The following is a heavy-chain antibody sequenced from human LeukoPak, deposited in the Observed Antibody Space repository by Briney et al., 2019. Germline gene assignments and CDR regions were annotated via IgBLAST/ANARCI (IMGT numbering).Heavy chain of an antibody. CDR3: AKDHYDILTGYYRLKYYYMDV. CDR2: ISSSSSYI. V-gene: IGHV3-21*04. Sequence: GGSLRLSCAASGFTFSSYSMNWVRQAPGKGLEWVSSISSSSSYIYYADSVKGRFTISRDNSKNTLYLQMNSLRAEDTAVYYCAKDHYDILTGYYRLKYYYMDVWGKGTTVTISS. CDR1: GFTFSSYS. J-gene: IGHJ6*03. D-gene: IGHD3-9*01.